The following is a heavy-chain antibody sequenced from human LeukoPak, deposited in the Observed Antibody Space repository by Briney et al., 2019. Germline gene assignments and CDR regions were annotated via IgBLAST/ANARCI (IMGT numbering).Heavy chain of an antibody. CDR1: GFTFSSYS. CDR3: AKARYYYYGMDV. V-gene: IGHV3-48*01. Sequence: GGSLRLSCAASGFTFSSYSMNWVRQAPGKGLEWVSYISSSSSTIYYADSVKGRFTISRDNAKNTLYLQMNSLRAEDTAVYYCAKARYYYYGMDVWGQGTTVTVSS. CDR2: ISSSSSTI. J-gene: IGHJ6*02.